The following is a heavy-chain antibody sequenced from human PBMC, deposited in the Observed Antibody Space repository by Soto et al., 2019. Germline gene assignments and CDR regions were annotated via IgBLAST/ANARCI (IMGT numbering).Heavy chain of an antibody. CDR3: ARALFHLPNGIYYGMDV. CDR1: GGSIFSYY. J-gene: IGHJ6*02. Sequence: PSETLSLTCTVSGGSIFSYYWSWIRQPPGKGLEWIGYIYSSGSTNYNPSLKSRVTISVDTSKNQFSLKLSSVTAADTAVYYCARALFHLPNGIYYGMDVWGQGTTVTVSS. CDR2: IYSSGST. V-gene: IGHV4-59*12.